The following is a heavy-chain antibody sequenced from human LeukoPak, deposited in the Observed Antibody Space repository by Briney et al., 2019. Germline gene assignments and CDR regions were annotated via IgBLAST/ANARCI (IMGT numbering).Heavy chain of an antibody. CDR2: IYHSGST. V-gene: IGHV4-39*07. J-gene: IGHJ4*02. D-gene: IGHD3-22*01. CDR3: ARVNYYDSSGYYYLDY. Sequence: SETLSLTCTVSGGSISSRNYYWGWIRQPPGKGLEWIGEIYHSGSTNYNPSLKSRVTISVDKSKNQFSLKLSSVTAADTAVYYCARVNYYDSSGYYYLDYWGQGTLVTVSS. CDR1: GGSISSRNYY.